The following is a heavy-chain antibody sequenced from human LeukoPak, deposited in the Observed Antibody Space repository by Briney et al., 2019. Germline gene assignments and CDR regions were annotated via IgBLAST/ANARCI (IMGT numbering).Heavy chain of an antibody. CDR3: ASPAFLGDDAFDI. CDR2: IYPGDSDT. Sequence: GESLKISCKGSGYSFTSYWIGWVRQMPGKGLEWMGIIYPGDSDTRYSPSLQGQVTISADKSISTAYLQWSSLKASDTAMYYCASPAFLGDDAFDIWGQGTMVTVSS. CDR1: GYSFTSYW. V-gene: IGHV5-51*01. D-gene: IGHD3-3*01. J-gene: IGHJ3*02.